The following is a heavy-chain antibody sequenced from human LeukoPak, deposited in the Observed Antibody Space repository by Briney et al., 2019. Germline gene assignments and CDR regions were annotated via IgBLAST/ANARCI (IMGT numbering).Heavy chain of an antibody. J-gene: IGHJ3*02. D-gene: IGHD3-3*01. V-gene: IGHV1-46*01. CDR3: ARDRSGDDFWSGYYTHHDAFDI. CDR1: GYTFTSYY. Sequence: ASVKVSCKASGYTFTSYYMHWVRQAPGQGLEWMGIINPSGGSTSYAQKFQGRVTMTRDTSTSTVYMELSSLRSEDTAVYYCARDRSGDDFWSGYYTHHDAFDIWGQGTMVTVSS. CDR2: INPSGGST.